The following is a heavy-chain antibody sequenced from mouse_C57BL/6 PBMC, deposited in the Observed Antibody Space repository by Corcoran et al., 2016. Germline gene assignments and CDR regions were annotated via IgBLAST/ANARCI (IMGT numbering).Heavy chain of an antibody. CDR2: INPNNGGT. J-gene: IGHJ2*01. Sequence: EVQLQQSGPELVKPGASVKISCKASGYTFTDYYMNWVKQSHGKSLEWIGDINPNNGGTSYNQKFKGKATLTVDKSSSTAYMELRSLTSEDSAVYYCARHPPSSLFDYWGQGTTLTVSS. CDR3: ARHPPSSLFDY. V-gene: IGHV1-26*01. CDR1: GYTFTDYY.